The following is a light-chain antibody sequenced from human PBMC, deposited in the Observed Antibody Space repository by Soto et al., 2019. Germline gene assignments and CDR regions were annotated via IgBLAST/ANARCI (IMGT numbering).Light chain of an antibody. Sequence: DIVMTQSPDSLAVSLGERATIDCKSSQSLLYGGNDRNYLAWYQQKPGQSPKLLIYWASTREAGVPDRFTGSGSETHFTRTISSLQAEDVAVYYCQQYYTTPQTFGQGTKLQIK. V-gene: IGKV4-1*01. J-gene: IGKJ2*01. CDR1: QSLLYGGNDRNY. CDR3: QQYYTTPQT. CDR2: WAS.